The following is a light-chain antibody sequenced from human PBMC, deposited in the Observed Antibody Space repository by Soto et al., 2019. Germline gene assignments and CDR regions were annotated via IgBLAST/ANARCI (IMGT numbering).Light chain of an antibody. CDR3: QQYYSTPLT. V-gene: IGKV4-1*01. J-gene: IGKJ4*01. Sequence: DIVMTQSPDSLAVSLGERATINCKSSQSVLYSANNKKYLAWYQQKPGQPPKLLIYWASTRESGVPERFSGSGSGTDFTLTISSLQVEDVAVYYCQQYYSTPLTFGGGTKVEIK. CDR1: QSVLYSANNKKY. CDR2: WAS.